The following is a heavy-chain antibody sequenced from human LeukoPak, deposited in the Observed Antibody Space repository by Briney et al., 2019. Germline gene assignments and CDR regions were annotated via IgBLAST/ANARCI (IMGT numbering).Heavy chain of an antibody. J-gene: IGHJ3*02. CDR3: ARESYSNNDFIDGLDM. CDR2: ISGYNGNT. CDR1: GYNFTSYG. Sequence: PMASVKVSCKASGYNFTSYGVTWVRQAPGQGLEWMRRISGYNGNTNYAQKLQGRVTMTTDTSTSTAYMELRSLRSDDTAVYYCARESYSNNDFIDGLDMWGQGTMVTVSS. D-gene: IGHD1-26*01. V-gene: IGHV1-18*01.